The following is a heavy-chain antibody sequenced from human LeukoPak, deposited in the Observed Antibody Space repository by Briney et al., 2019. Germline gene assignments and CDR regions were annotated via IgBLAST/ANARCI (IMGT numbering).Heavy chain of an antibody. J-gene: IGHJ4*02. Sequence: GASVKVSCKASGYTFTGYYMHWVRQAPGQGLEWMGWIHPNSGGIKYAQKFQGRVTMTRDTSISTAYMELSGLTSDDTAVYCCGRKSANRKTSEFDYWGQGTLVTVSS. D-gene: IGHD1-14*01. CDR1: GYTFTGYY. CDR2: IHPNSGGI. CDR3: GRKSANRKTSEFDY. V-gene: IGHV1-2*02.